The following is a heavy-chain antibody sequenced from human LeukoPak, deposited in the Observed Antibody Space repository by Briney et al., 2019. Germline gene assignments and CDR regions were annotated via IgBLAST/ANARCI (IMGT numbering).Heavy chain of an antibody. D-gene: IGHD5-18*01. J-gene: IGHJ5*02. Sequence: SETLSLTCTVSGGSISSSSYYWGWIRQPPGKGLEWIGSIYYSGSTYYNPSLKSRVTISVDTSKNQFSLKLSSVTAADTAVYYCARPWGYSYGYNWFDHWGQGTLVTVSS. CDR3: ARPWGYSYGYNWFDH. CDR2: IYYSGST. CDR1: GGSISSSSYY. V-gene: IGHV4-39*01.